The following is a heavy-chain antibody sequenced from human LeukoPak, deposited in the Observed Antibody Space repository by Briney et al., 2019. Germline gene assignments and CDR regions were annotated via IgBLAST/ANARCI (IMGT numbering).Heavy chain of an antibody. CDR1: GFTFSSYG. CDR2: ISYDGSNK. CDR3: ARDRDYYYYMDV. V-gene: IGHV3-30*03. J-gene: IGHJ6*03. Sequence: GGSLRLSCAASGFTFSSYGMHWVRQAPGKGLEWVAVISYDGSNKYYADSVKGRFTIFRDNAKNSLYLQMNSLRAEDTAVYYCARDRDYYYYMDVWGKGTTVTISS.